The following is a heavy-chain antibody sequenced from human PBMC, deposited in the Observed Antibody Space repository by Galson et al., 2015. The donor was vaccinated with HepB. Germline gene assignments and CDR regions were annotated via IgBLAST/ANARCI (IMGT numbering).Heavy chain of an antibody. Sequence: CAISGDSVSSPSAAWNWVRQSPSRGLEWLGRTFYRSKWNNDYAVSVESRITINPDTSKNQFSLQLTAVTPEDTAVYFCARGRGFDGDFDHWGQGTLVTVSS. V-gene: IGHV6-1*01. CDR1: GDSVSSPSAA. CDR3: ARGRGFDGDFDH. D-gene: IGHD4-17*01. J-gene: IGHJ4*02. CDR2: TFYRSKWNN.